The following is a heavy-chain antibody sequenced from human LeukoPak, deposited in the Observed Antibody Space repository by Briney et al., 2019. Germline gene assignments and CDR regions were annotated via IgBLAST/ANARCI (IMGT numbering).Heavy chain of an antibody. D-gene: IGHD5/OR15-5a*01. CDR3: SIDVS. Sequence: PGGSLRLSCAASGFTFSTYAMNWVRQAPGKGLEWVSTIDGSGDSTYYADSVKGRFTISRDKSKNTLFLQMSSLRAEDTALYYCSIDVSWGQGTLVTVSS. V-gene: IGHV3-23*01. CDR2: IDGSGDST. CDR1: GFTFSTYA. J-gene: IGHJ4*02.